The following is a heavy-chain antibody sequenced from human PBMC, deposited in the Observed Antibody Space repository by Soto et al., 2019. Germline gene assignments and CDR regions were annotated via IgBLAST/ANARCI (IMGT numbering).Heavy chain of an antibody. J-gene: IGHJ4*02. V-gene: IGHV4-34*01. D-gene: IGHD2-2*01. CDR3: AGIVVVPAAMIHVIDY. CDR1: GGSFSGYY. Sequence: QVQLQQWGAGLLKPSETLSLTCAVYGGSFSGYYWSWIRQPPGKGLEWIGEINHSGSTNYNPSLKSRVTIAVDTSNNQFSLKMSSVTAADTAVYYCAGIVVVPAAMIHVIDYWGQGTLVTVSS. CDR2: INHSGST.